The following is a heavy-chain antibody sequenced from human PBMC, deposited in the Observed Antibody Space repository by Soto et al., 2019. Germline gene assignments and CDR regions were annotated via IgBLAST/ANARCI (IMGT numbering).Heavy chain of an antibody. D-gene: IGHD6-13*01. Sequence: EVQLVESGGVVVQPGGSLRLSCAASGFTFDDYAMHWVRQAPGKGLEWVSLISWDGGSTYYADSVKGRFTISRDNSKNSLYLQMNSLRAEDTALYYCAKDITAAAGIGGNYLDYWGQGTLVTVSS. V-gene: IGHV3-43D*04. CDR2: ISWDGGST. J-gene: IGHJ4*02. CDR1: GFTFDDYA. CDR3: AKDITAAAGIGGNYLDY.